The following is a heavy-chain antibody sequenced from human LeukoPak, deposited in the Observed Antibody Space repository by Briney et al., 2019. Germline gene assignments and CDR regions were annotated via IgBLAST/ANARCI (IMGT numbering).Heavy chain of an antibody. CDR2: MNPNSGDT. CDR1: GYTFTSYN. D-gene: IGHD6-19*01. CDR3: ARLWGHSSQRVFDY. J-gene: IGHJ4*02. Sequence: ASVKVSCKASGYTFTSYNINWVRQAPGQGLEWMGWMNPNSGDTGYAQTFQGRVTMTSNTSTNTAYMELSSLRSEDTAVYYCARLWGHSSQRVFDYWGQGTLVTVSS. V-gene: IGHV1-8*01.